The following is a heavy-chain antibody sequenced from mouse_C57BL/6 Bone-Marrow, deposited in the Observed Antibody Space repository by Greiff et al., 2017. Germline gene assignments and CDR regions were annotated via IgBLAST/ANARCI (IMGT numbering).Heavy chain of an antibody. Sequence: VQLQQSGAELVRPGASVKLSCTASGFNIKDDYMHWVKQRPEQGLEWIGWIDPENGDTEYASKFQGQATITADTSSNTAYLQLSSLTSEDTAVYYCTTLLRFYAMDYWGQGTSVTVSS. V-gene: IGHV14-4*01. J-gene: IGHJ4*01. D-gene: IGHD1-1*01. CDR3: TTLLRFYAMDY. CDR1: GFNIKDDY. CDR2: IDPENGDT.